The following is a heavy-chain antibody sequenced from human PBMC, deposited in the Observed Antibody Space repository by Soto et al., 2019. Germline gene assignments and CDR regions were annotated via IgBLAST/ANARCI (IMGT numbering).Heavy chain of an antibody. CDR2: MNPNSGET. J-gene: IGHJ2*01. Sequence: ASVKVSCKASGYTFNSYDINWVRQATGQGLEWMGWMNPNSGETIYAQKFQGRVTMTEDTSTDTAYMELSSLRSEDTAVYYCATGLPKYYYDSSGSGPFDLWGRGTLVTVSS. D-gene: IGHD3-22*01. CDR3: ATGLPKYYYDSSGSGPFDL. V-gene: IGHV1-8*01. CDR1: GYTFNSYD.